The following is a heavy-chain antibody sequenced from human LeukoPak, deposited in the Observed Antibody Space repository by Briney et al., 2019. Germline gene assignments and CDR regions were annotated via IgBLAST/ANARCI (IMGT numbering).Heavy chain of an antibody. CDR2: INHSGST. V-gene: IGHV4-34*01. Sequence: SETLSLTCSVYGGSFSGYYWSWIRQPPGKGLEWIGEINHSGSTNYNPSLKSRVTISVDTSKNQFSLKLSSVTAADTAVYYCARGRSYYYDSSGYYADYWGQGTLVTVSS. CDR1: GGSFSGYY. CDR3: ARGRSYYYDSSGYYADY. D-gene: IGHD3-22*01. J-gene: IGHJ4*02.